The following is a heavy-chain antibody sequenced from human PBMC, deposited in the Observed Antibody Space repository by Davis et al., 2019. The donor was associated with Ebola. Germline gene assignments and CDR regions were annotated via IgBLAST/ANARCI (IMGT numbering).Heavy chain of an antibody. V-gene: IGHV1-69*10. D-gene: IGHD6-6*01. CDR1: SYTFTSYG. J-gene: IGHJ2*01. CDR3: ASGLVRGESYWYFDL. CDR2: IIPILGIA. Sequence: SVKVSCRASSYTFTSYGISWVRHAPGQGLEWMGGIIPILGIANYAQKFQGRVTITADESTSTAYMELSSLRSEDTAVYYCASGLVRGESYWYFDLWGRGTLVTVSS.